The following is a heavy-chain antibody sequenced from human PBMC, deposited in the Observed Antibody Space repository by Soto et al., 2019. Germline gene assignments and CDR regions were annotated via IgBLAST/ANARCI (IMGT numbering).Heavy chain of an antibody. D-gene: IGHD6-13*01. Sequence: ASVKVSCKASGYTFTGYYMHWVRQAPGQGLEWMGWINPNSGGTNYAQKFQGRVTMTRDTSISTAYMEPSRLRSDDTAVYYCARDPLPGVAAAGGYFDYWGQGTLVTVSS. CDR1: GYTFTGYY. J-gene: IGHJ4*02. CDR3: ARDPLPGVAAAGGYFDY. V-gene: IGHV1-2*02. CDR2: INPNSGGT.